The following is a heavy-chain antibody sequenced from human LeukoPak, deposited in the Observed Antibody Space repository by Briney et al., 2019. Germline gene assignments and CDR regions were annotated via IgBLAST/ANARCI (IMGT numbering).Heavy chain of an antibody. V-gene: IGHV3-23*01. Sequence: GGSLRLSCAASGFTFSSYGMSWVRQAPGKGLEWVSAISGSGGSTYYADSVKGRFTISRDNSKNTLYLQMNSLRAEDTAVYYCAKVRSATYYFDYWGQGTLVTVSS. CDR2: ISGSGGST. J-gene: IGHJ4*02. CDR3: AKVRSATYYFDY. CDR1: GFTFSSYG.